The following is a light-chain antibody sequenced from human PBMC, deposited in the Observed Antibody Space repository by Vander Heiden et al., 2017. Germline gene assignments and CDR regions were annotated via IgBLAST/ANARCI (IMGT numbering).Light chain of an antibody. CDR1: QSVSSSY. J-gene: IGKJ1*01. Sequence: VFTQSPVTLSLSPGERATLSCRASQSVSSSYLAWYQQKPGQAPRLLIYGASSRATGIPDRFSGSGSGTDFTLTISRLEPEDFAVYYCQQYGSSPRTFGQGTKVEIK. V-gene: IGKV3-20*01. CDR2: GAS. CDR3: QQYGSSPRT.